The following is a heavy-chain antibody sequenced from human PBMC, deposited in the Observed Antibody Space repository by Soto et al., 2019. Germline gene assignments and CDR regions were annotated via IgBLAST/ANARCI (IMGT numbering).Heavy chain of an antibody. Sequence: GGSLRLSCAASGFPFSSYSMNWVRQAPGKGLEWVSSISSSSSYIYYADSVKGRFTISRDNAKNSLYLQMNSLRAEDTAVYYCAREFTMIVVVITDYYYGMDVWGQGTTVTVSS. CDR1: GFPFSSYS. CDR2: ISSSSSYI. J-gene: IGHJ6*02. D-gene: IGHD3-22*01. CDR3: AREFTMIVVVITDYYYGMDV. V-gene: IGHV3-21*01.